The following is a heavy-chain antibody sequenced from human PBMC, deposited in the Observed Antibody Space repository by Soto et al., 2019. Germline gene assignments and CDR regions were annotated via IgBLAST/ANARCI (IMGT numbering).Heavy chain of an antibody. CDR2: IIPILGIA. D-gene: IGHD6-19*01. CDR1: GGTFSSYT. Sequence: QVQLVQSGAEVKKPGSSVKVSCKASGGTFSSYTISWVRQAPGQGLEWMGRIIPILGIANYAQKFQGRVTITADKSTSTAYMELSSLRSEDTAVYYCARDLVNGSGWSFDYWGQGTLVTVSS. J-gene: IGHJ4*02. CDR3: ARDLVNGSGWSFDY. V-gene: IGHV1-69*08.